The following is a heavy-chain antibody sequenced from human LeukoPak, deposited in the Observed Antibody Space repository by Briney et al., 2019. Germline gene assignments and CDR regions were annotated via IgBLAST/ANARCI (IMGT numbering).Heavy chain of an antibody. V-gene: IGHV2-5*02. CDR1: GFSLGTSGVG. CDR2: IYWDDDK. Sequence: SGPTLVKPTQTLTLTCTFSGFSLGTSGVGVGWIRQPPGKALEWLALIYWDDDKRYSPSLKSRLTITKDTSKNQVVLIMTNMDPVGTATYHCAHRPPYCSGGSCGAFDIWGQGTMVTVSS. CDR3: AHRPPYCSGGSCGAFDI. J-gene: IGHJ3*02. D-gene: IGHD2-15*01.